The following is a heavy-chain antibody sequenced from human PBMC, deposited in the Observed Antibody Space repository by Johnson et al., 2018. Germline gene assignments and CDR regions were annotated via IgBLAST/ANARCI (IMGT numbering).Heavy chain of an antibody. J-gene: IGHJ6*03. CDR1: GFTFSNYG. CDR3: ARSPRRIAAAAYYYYYYMDV. D-gene: IGHD6-13*01. CDR2: ISYDGNDK. V-gene: IGHV3-30*03. Sequence: QVQLVESGGGVVQPGRSLRLSCAASGFTFSNYGIHWVRQAPGKGLEWVAIISYDGNDKYYADSVKGRFTISRDNAKNSLYLQMNSLRAEDTAVYYCARSPRRIAAAAYYYYYYMDVWGKGTTVTVSS.